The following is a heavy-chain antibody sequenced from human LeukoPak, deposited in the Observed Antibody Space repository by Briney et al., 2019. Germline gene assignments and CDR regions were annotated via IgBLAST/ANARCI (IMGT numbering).Heavy chain of an antibody. CDR3: ARLMTTVSAEFDY. CDR2: ISSSSSYI. J-gene: IGHJ4*02. D-gene: IGHD4-11*01. CDR1: GFTFSSYS. V-gene: IGHV3-21*01. Sequence: GGSLRLSCAASGFTFSSYSMSWVRQAPGKGLEWVSSISSSSSYIYYADSVKGRFTISRDNAKNSLYLQMNSLRAEDTAVYYCARLMTTVSAEFDYWGQGTLVTVSS.